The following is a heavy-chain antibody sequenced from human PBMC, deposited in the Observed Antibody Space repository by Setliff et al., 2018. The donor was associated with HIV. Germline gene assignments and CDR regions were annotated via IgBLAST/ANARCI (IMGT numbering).Heavy chain of an antibody. D-gene: IGHD3-22*01. J-gene: IGHJ4*02. CDR3: ARKGKYYYDSSDYSN. CDR2: IYYSGST. Sequence: SETLSLTCTVSGGSISSGGYYWSWIRQHPGKGLEWIGYIYYSGSTYYNPSLKSRVTISVDTSKNQFSLKLSSVTAADTAVYYCARKGKYYYDSSDYSNWGQGTLVTVSS. CDR1: GGSISSGGYY. V-gene: IGHV4-31*03.